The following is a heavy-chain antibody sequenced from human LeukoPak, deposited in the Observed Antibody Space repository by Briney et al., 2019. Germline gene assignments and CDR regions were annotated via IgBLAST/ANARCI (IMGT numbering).Heavy chain of an antibody. J-gene: IGHJ4*02. CDR3: ATSYYYDSSGYLDD. D-gene: IGHD3-22*01. CDR1: GYTLTELS. Sequence: ASVKASCKVSGYTLTELSMRWVRQVPGKGLEWMGGFDPEDGETIYAQKFQGRVTMTEDTSTDTAYMELSSLRSEDTAVYYCATSYYYDSSGYLDDWGQGTLVTVSS. V-gene: IGHV1-24*01. CDR2: FDPEDGET.